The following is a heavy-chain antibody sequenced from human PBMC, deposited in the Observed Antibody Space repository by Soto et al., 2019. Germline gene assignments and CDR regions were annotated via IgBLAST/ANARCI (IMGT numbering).Heavy chain of an antibody. Sequence: ASVNVSCKSSGYTFTSYGISWVRQAPGQGLEWMGWISAYNGNTNYAQKLQGRVTMTTDTSTSTAYMELRSLRSDDTAVYYCARGLSSGWYQGFDYWGQGTLVTVSS. J-gene: IGHJ4*02. CDR3: ARGLSSGWYQGFDY. CDR2: ISAYNGNT. V-gene: IGHV1-18*04. D-gene: IGHD6-19*01. CDR1: GYTFTSYG.